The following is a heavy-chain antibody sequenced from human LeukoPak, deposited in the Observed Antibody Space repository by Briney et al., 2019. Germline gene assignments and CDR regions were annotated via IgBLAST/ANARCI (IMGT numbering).Heavy chain of an antibody. CDR1: GFTFSSYS. D-gene: IGHD2-15*01. CDR2: ISSSSSYI. J-gene: IGHJ4*02. V-gene: IGHV3-21*01. CDR3: ATGYCSGGSCYRPFDY. Sequence: GGSLRLSCAASGFTFSSYSMNWVRQAPGKGLEWVSSISSSSSYIYYADSVKGRFTISRGNAKNSLYLQMNSLRAEDTAVYYCATGYCSGGSCYRPFDYWGQGTLVTVSS.